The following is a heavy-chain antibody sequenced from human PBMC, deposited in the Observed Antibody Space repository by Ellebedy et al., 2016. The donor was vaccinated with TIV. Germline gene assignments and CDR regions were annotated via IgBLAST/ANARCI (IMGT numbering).Heavy chain of an antibody. Sequence: ASVKVSCKASGYTFTRSYIHWVRQAPGQGLEWMGWISPDSGGTNYAQKFQDRVTMTRDTSLNTAYMELTSLRYDDTAIYYCSRVRGTWVFDYWGQGTLVTVSS. CDR1: GYTFTRSY. V-gene: IGHV1-2*02. J-gene: IGHJ4*02. D-gene: IGHD1-1*01. CDR2: ISPDSGGT. CDR3: SRVRGTWVFDY.